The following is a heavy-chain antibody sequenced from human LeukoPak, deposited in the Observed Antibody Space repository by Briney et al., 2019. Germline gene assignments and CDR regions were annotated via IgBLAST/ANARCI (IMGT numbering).Heavy chain of an antibody. CDR2: MYHSGST. Sequence: PSETLSLTCEVSGYSISSGYYWGWIRQPPGKGLERIGSMYHSGSTYYNPSLQSRVTLSADTSNNQFSLRLTSVTAADTAVYYCVRLAQCVGSSCFAVHFWGQGTLVHVS. V-gene: IGHV4-38-2*01. D-gene: IGHD2-2*01. CDR3: VRLAQCVGSSCFAVHF. CDR1: GYSISSGYY. J-gene: IGHJ4*02.